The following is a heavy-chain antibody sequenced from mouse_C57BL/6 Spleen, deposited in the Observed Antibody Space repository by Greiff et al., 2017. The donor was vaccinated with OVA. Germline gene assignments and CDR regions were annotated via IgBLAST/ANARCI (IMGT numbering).Heavy chain of an antibody. CDR1: GYTFTSYW. V-gene: IGHV1-55*01. CDR3: ARRDYYGSSHFAY. Sequence: VQLQQPGAELVKPGASVKMSCKASGYTFTSYWITWVKQRPGQGLEWIGDIYPGSGSTNYNEKFKSKATLTVDTSSSTAYMQLSSLTSEDSAVYYCARRDYYGSSHFAYWGQGTLVTVSA. CDR2: IYPGSGST. D-gene: IGHD1-1*01. J-gene: IGHJ3*01.